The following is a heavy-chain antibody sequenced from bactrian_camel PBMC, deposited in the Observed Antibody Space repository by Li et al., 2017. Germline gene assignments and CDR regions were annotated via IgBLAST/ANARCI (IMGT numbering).Heavy chain of an antibody. CDR2: IDTDGRTT. CDR1: GYTYRNLC. V-gene: IGHV3S1*01. J-gene: IGHJ4*01. Sequence: VQLVESGGGSVQSGGSLTLSCTASGYTYRNLCLAWFRQAPGKGREEVASIDTDGRTTYSDHVKDRFTISRDNAKSTLTLQMTSLRPDDTATYYCAADNLLLFSPDDQEDVSKCRGLYNYWGRGTQVTVS. D-gene: IGHD3*01. CDR3: AADNLLLFSPDDQEDVSKCRGLYNY.